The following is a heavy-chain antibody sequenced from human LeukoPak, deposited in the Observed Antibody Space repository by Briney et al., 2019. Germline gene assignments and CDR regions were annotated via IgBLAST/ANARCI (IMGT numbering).Heavy chain of an antibody. CDR1: GFTFTTYW. J-gene: IGHJ6*04. CDR2: IKQDGSEK. D-gene: IGHD3-10*02. V-gene: IGHV3-7*03. CDR3: ARDVRRGMDV. Sequence: GGSLRLSCAASGFTFTTYWMNWVRQAPGKGLEWVANIKQDGSEKYYVDSVKGRFTISRDNAKNSLYLQMNSLRAEDTAVYYCARDVRRGMDVWGKGTTGTVSS.